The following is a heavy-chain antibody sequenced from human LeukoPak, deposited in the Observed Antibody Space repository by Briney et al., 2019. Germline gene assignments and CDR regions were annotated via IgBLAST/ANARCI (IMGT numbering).Heavy chain of an antibody. CDR3: ARGDQLLYGHFDY. CDR1: GFTFSSYS. D-gene: IGHD2-2*02. V-gene: IGHV3-48*04. J-gene: IGHJ4*02. CDR2: ISSSSSTI. Sequence: GGSLRLSCAASGFTFSSYSMNWVRQAPGKGLEWVSYISSSSSTIYYADSVKGRSTISRDNAKNSLYLQMNSLRAEDTAVYYCARGDQLLYGHFDYWGQGTLVTVSS.